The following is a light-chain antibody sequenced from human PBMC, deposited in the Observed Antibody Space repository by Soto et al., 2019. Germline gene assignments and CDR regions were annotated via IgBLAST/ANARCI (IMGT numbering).Light chain of an antibody. CDR3: QQRSNWPPEVT. V-gene: IGKV3-11*01. J-gene: IGKJ3*01. CDR2: DAS. Sequence: EIVLTQSPDTLSLSPGEGATLSCRASQSVSSSLAWYQQKPGQAPRLLIYDASNSATGIPARFSGSGSGTVFTLSISSLEPEDFAVYSGQQRSNWPPEVTFGPGTKVDIK. CDR1: QSVSSS.